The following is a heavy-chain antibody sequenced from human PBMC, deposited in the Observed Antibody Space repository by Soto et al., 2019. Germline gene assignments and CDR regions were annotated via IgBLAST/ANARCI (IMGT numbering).Heavy chain of an antibody. J-gene: IGHJ4*02. V-gene: IGHV6-1*01. Sequence: QVPLQQSGPGLVKPSQTLSLTCAISVDSVSSNSAAWNWIRQSPSRGLEWLGRTYHRSKWYNDYAVSVKSRITINPDTSKNQFSLQLNSVTPEDTAVYYCARVLSSGWYPWGNSFDYWGQGTLVTVSS. CDR1: VDSVSSNSAA. D-gene: IGHD6-19*01. CDR3: ARVLSSGWYPWGNSFDY. CDR2: TYHRSKWYN.